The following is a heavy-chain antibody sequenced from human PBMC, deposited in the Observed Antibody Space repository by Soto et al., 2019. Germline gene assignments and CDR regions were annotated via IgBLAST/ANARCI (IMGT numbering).Heavy chain of an antibody. CDR3: ARAGGLGAVAVDY. J-gene: IGHJ4*02. CDR1: GGSISSGVYS. V-gene: IGHV4-30-2*01. D-gene: IGHD6-19*01. CDR2: ISHSGST. Sequence: QLQLQESGSGLVKPSQTLSLTCAVSGGSISSGVYSGSWIRKPPGKGLEWIGYISHSGSTYYNPSLKSRVTISVDRSKNQFSLKLSSVTAADTAVYYCARAGGLGAVAVDYWGQGTLVTVSS.